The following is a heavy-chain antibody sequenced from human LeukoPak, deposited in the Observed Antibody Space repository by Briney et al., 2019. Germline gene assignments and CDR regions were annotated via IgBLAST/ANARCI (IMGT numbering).Heavy chain of an antibody. J-gene: IGHJ4*02. Sequence: GGSLRLSCAVSGLIFSNYGFHWARQAPGKGLEWVAVIWYDGTNKYYADSVKGRFTISRDDSKNTLYLQMDSLRAEDTAVYYCAKGRAYDSSSYPYILHYWGQGTLVTVSS. CDR3: AKGRAYDSSSYPYILHY. CDR2: IWYDGTNK. D-gene: IGHD3-22*01. CDR1: GLIFSNYG. V-gene: IGHV3-33*06.